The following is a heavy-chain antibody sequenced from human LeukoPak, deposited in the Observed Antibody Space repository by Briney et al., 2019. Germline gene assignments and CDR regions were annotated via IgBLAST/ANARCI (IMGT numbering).Heavy chain of an antibody. CDR1: GYTFTAYF. J-gene: IGHJ4*02. CDR2: LNPRDGGT. D-gene: IGHD5-18*01. Sequence: ASVKVSCKASGYTFTAYFIHWVRQAPGQRHEWMGWLNPRDGGTKSAEKFQGRVTMTRDTSIGTAYMELTRPKSDDTAVYYCLRGILDPARVGYYDYWGQGTLVTVSS. CDR3: LRGILDPARVGYYDY. V-gene: IGHV1-2*02.